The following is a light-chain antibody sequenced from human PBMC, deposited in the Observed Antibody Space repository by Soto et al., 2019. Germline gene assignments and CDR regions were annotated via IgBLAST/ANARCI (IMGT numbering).Light chain of an antibody. CDR1: QSVSSSY. V-gene: IGKV3-20*01. CDR3: QQYGSSPR. Sequence: EIVLTQSPGTLSLSPGERATLSCRASQSVSSSYLAWYQQKPGQAPRLLIYGASSRATGIPDRFSGSGSGTDFTLTISRLEPEDVAVYYCQQYGSSPRLGQGTRLEIK. J-gene: IGKJ5*01. CDR2: GAS.